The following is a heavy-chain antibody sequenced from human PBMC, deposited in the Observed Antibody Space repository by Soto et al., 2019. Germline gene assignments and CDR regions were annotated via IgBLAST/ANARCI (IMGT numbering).Heavy chain of an antibody. V-gene: IGHV3-48*01. CDR2: ISSSSSTI. CDR3: AREYSSGLENYYYGMDV. Sequence: PGGSLRLSCAASGFTFSSYSMNWVRQAPGKGLEWVSYISSSSSTIYYADSVKGRFTISRDNAKNSLYLQMNSLRAEDTAVYYCAREYSSGLENYYYGMDVWGQGTTVTVSS. J-gene: IGHJ6*02. D-gene: IGHD6-19*01. CDR1: GFTFSSYS.